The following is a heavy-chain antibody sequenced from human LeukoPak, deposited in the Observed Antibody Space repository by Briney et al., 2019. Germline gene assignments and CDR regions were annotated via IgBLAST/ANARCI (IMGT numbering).Heavy chain of an antibody. Sequence: ASVKVSCKASGYTFTGYYMHWVRQAPGQGLEWMGRINPNSGGTNYAQKFQGRVTMTRDTSISTAYMELSRLRSDDTAVYYCATVPAATPEEYYFDYWGQGTLVTVSP. CDR1: GYTFTGYY. CDR2: INPNSGGT. V-gene: IGHV1-2*06. CDR3: ATVPAATPEEYYFDY. D-gene: IGHD2-2*02. J-gene: IGHJ4*02.